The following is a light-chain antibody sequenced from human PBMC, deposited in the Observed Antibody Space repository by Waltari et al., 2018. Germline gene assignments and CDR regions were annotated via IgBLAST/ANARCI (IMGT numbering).Light chain of an antibody. V-gene: IGLV2-14*03. CDR3: SSYTSSWV. J-gene: IGLJ3*02. CDR2: DVS. Sequence: QSALTQPASVSGSPGPSITISCTGTSSDVGGYNYVSWYQQHPGKAPKPMIYDVSNRPSGVSNRFSGSKSGNTASLTISGLQAEDEADYYCSSYTSSWVFGGGTKLTVL. CDR1: SSDVGGYNY.